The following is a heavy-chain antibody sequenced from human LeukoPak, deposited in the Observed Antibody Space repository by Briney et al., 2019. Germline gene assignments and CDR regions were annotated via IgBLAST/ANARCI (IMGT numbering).Heavy chain of an antibody. D-gene: IGHD4-23*01. Sequence: SETLSLTCTVSGGPISSGDYYWTWIRQPPGKGLEWIGYIYYIGSTLYNPSLKSRVTISVDTSMNQFSLKLSSVTAADTAVYYCARATAVASFDHWGQGTLVT. CDR1: GGPISSGDYY. CDR3: ARATAVASFDH. V-gene: IGHV4-30-4*01. CDR2: IYYIGST. J-gene: IGHJ4*02.